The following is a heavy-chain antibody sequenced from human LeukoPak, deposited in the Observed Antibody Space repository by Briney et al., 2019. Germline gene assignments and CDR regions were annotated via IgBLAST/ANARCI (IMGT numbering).Heavy chain of an antibody. Sequence: GESLKISCKGSGYSFTSYWIGWVRQMPGKGLEWMGIIYPGDSDTKYSPSFQGQVTISADRSISTAYLQWSSLKASDTAMYYCARSQMMNWFDPWGQGTLVTVSS. CDR2: IYPGDSDT. V-gene: IGHV5-51*01. J-gene: IGHJ5*02. CDR3: ARSQMMNWFDP. CDR1: GYSFTSYW. D-gene: IGHD3-16*01.